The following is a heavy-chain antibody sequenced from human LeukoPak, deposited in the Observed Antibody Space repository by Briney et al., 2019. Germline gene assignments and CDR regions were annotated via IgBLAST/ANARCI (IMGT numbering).Heavy chain of an antibody. J-gene: IGHJ5*02. CDR1: DGSISSNSYY. CDR3: ARGDYYGSGRWSPNNWFDP. D-gene: IGHD3-10*01. V-gene: IGHV4-39*07. Sequence: SETLSLTCTVSDGSISSNSYYWGWIRQPPGKGLEWIGEIYHSGSTNYNPSLRSRVTMSVDTSKNQFSLKLSSVTAADTAVYYCARGDYYGSGRWSPNNWFDPWGQGTLVTVSS. CDR2: IYHSGST.